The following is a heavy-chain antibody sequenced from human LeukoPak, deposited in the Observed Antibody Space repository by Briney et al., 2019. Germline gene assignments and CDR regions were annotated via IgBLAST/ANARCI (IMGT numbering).Heavy chain of an antibody. V-gene: IGHV3-23*01. CDR2: ISGSSGST. CDR1: GFTFSTYA. CDR3: AKGLSATSMGIDY. D-gene: IGHD4-17*01. J-gene: IGHJ4*02. Sequence: GGSLRLSCAASGFTFSTYAMTWVRQAPGRGLEWVSTISGSSGSTDYADSVKGRFTVSRDNSRNTLYLQMHSVRVGDTAVYYCAKGLSATSMGIDYWGQGTLVTVSS.